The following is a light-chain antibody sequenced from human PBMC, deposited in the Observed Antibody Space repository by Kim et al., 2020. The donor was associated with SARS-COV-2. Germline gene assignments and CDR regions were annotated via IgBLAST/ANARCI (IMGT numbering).Light chain of an antibody. J-gene: IGKJ1*01. V-gene: IGKV3-20*01. CDR3: QQYSSSPAT. Sequence: SPGQTATLSCRAIQSVSSNYLAWYQQKPGQAPMLLIYGASSRATGIPDRFSGSGSGTDFTLTITRLEPEDFAVYYCQQYSSSPATFGQGTKVDIK. CDR2: GAS. CDR1: QSVSSNY.